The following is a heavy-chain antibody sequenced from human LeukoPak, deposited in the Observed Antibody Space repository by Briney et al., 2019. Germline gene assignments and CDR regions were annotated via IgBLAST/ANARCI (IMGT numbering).Heavy chain of an antibody. Sequence: GASLQISCEGSGSIFTSYWIGWVRQLPGKGLEGMGIIYPGDSDTRYSPSFQGQVTISADKSISTAYLQWSSLKASDTAMYYCAIESGYYRRDAFDIWGQGTMVTVSS. D-gene: IGHD3-22*01. CDR3: AIESGYYRRDAFDI. J-gene: IGHJ3*02. V-gene: IGHV5-51*01. CDR2: IYPGDSDT. CDR1: GSIFTSYW.